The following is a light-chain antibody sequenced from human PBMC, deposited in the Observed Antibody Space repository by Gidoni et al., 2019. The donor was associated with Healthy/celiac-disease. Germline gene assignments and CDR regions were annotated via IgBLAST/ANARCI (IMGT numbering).Light chain of an antibody. V-gene: IGKV3-20*01. J-gene: IGKJ1*01. CDR1: QSVSSSY. Sequence: EIVLTQSPGTLSLSPGERATLSCRASQSVSSSYLAWYQQNPGQAPRLLIYGASSRATGIPDFTLTISRLEPEDFAVYYCQQYGSSPRTFGQGTKVEIK. CDR3: QQYGSSPRT. CDR2: GAS.